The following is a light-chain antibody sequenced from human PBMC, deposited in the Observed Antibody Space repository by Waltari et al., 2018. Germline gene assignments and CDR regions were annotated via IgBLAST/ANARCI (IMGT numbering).Light chain of an antibody. CDR2: AAS. Sequence: DIQLTQSPSFLSASVGDRVTITCRASQGISSYLAWYQQQPGEAPKLLISAASTLQSGVPSRVSGSGSGTAFTLTIRSLQPEDFATYYCQQLNSFPYTFGQGTKLDIK. V-gene: IGKV1-9*01. J-gene: IGKJ2*01. CDR3: QQLNSFPYT. CDR1: QGISSY.